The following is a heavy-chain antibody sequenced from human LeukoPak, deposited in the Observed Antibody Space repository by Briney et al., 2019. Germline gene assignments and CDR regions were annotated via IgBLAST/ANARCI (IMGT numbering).Heavy chain of an antibody. CDR2: IYYSGST. CDR1: GGSISSSSYY. D-gene: IGHD3-10*01. CDR3: ARTLWFGELYYYYYYMDV. J-gene: IGHJ6*03. Sequence: SETLSLTCTVSGGSISSSSYYWGWIRQPPGKGLEWIGSIYYSGSTYYNPSLKSRVTMSVDTSKNQFSLKLSSVTAADTAVYYCARTLWFGELYYYYYYMDVWGKGTTVTVSS. V-gene: IGHV4-39*07.